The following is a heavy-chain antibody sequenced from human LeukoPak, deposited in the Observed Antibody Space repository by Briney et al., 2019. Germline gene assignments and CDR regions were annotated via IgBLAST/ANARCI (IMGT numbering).Heavy chain of an antibody. CDR2: LYSAGST. CDR1: GFSVSSNY. CDR3: ASGGLGARKYYSDPFHF. Sequence: PGGSLRLSCAASGFSVSSNYMSWVRQAPGKGLEWVSILYSAGSTHYADSVRGRFTISRDSSKNTVCLQMNSLTAEDTAVYYCASGGLGARKYYSDPFHFWGQGTLVTVSS. D-gene: IGHD3-10*01. J-gene: IGHJ4*02. V-gene: IGHV3-53*01.